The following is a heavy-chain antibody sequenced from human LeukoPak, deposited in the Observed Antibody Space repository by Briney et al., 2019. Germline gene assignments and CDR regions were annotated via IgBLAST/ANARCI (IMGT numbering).Heavy chain of an antibody. CDR3: ARDDYGGNDY. Sequence: GGSLRLSCAASGFTFDDYAMHWVRQAPGKGLEWVSGISWSSGSIAYADSVKGRFTISRDNAKNSLYLQMNSLRAEDTAVYYCARDDYGGNDYWGQGTLVTVSS. J-gene: IGHJ4*02. V-gene: IGHV3-9*01. CDR1: GFTFDDYA. CDR2: ISWSSGSI. D-gene: IGHD4-23*01.